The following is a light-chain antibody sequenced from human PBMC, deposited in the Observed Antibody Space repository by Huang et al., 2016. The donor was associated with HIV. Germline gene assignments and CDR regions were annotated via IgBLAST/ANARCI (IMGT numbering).Light chain of an antibody. Sequence: EALLTQSPDTLSLSPGERATLSCRASQIISSAFVAWYQQKPGQAHRLLIYGASNRANSMPDRCSGSGSGTDFTLIISRLEPEDFAVYYCQQYGYSPLFTFGPGTKVDIK. J-gene: IGKJ3*01. CDR2: GAS. V-gene: IGKV3-20*01. CDR1: QIISSAF. CDR3: QQYGYSPLFT.